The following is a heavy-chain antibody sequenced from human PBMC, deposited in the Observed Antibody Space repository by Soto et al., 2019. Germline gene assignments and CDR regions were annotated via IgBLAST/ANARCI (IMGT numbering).Heavy chain of an antibody. CDR3: ARIVGARLNDY. CDR2: ISTTGSYT. Sequence: QVQLVGSGGGLVKPGGSLRLSCAASGFTFNDYYMTWFRQAPGKGLEWVSCISTTGSYTNYADSVKGRFTVSRDNANNSMYLQMNSLRDEDTAVYYCARIVGARLNDYWGQGTLVTVSS. D-gene: IGHD1-26*01. CDR1: GFTFNDYY. J-gene: IGHJ4*02. V-gene: IGHV3-11*05.